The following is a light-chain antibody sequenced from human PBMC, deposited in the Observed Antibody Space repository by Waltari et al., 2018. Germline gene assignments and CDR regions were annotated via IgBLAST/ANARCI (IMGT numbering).Light chain of an antibody. CDR2: DNN. Sequence: HSVLTQPPSVSAAPGQKVTISCSGSSSNIGNNYVSWYQQVPGTAPKLLIYDNNKRPSRIPDRFSGSKSGTSATLGITGLQTGDEADYYCGTWDNSLSAVIFGGGTKLTVL. V-gene: IGLV1-51*01. CDR3: GTWDNSLSAVI. CDR1: SSNIGNNY. J-gene: IGLJ2*01.